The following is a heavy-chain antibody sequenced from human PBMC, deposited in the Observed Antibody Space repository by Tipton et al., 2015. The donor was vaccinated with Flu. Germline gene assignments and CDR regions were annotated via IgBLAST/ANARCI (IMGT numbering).Heavy chain of an antibody. CDR2: ISHSASNE. J-gene: IGHJ4*02. CDR3: AKDGRPSFDWLWYFYN. V-gene: IGHV3-30*18. D-gene: IGHD3-9*01. CDR1: GFTFSTSA. Sequence: QLVQSGGGVVQPGRYLRLSCTASGFTFSTSAMHWVRQAPGKGLEWVAVISHSASNEFYAESVKGRFTISRDNSKNTLHLHMTSLRPEDSAVYYCAKDGRPSFDWLWYFYNWGQRSLFTVSS.